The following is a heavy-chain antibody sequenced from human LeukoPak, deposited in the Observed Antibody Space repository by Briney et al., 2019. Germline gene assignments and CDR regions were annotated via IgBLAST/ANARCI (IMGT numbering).Heavy chain of an antibody. Sequence: SETLSLTCTVSGGSISGYYWSWIRQPPGKGLEWIGYIYYSGSTNYNPSLKSRVTISVDTSKTQFSLKLSSVTAADTAVYYCARRRRIAAAGTDAFDIWGQGTMVTVSS. D-gene: IGHD6-13*01. CDR3: ARRRRIAAAGTDAFDI. J-gene: IGHJ3*02. V-gene: IGHV4-59*08. CDR2: IYYSGST. CDR1: GGSISGYY.